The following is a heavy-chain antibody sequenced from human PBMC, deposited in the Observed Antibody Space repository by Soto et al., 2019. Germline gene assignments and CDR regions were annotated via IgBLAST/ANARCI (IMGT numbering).Heavy chain of an antibody. D-gene: IGHD3-22*01. CDR1: GGTFSSSA. CDR3: AIYDSSGYYSLDHAFDI. CDR2: IIPIFGTV. V-gene: IGHV1-69*13. J-gene: IGHJ3*02. Sequence: SVKVSCKASGGTFSSSAISWVRKAPGQGLEWMGGIIPIFGTVNYAQKFQGRVTITADESTSTAYMELSSLRSEDTAVYYCAIYDSSGYYSLDHAFDIWGQGTMVTVSS.